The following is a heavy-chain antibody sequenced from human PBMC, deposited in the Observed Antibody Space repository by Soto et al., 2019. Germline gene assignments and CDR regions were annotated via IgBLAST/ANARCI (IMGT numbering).Heavy chain of an antibody. J-gene: IGHJ4*02. Sequence: SETLSLTCTVSRGSISGGGFSWSWIRQPPGKGLEWIGYILHTGGTQYNPSLKSRVSMSVDKSKNQFSLHLTSVTAADTAVYYCARLQFGEGFDYWGQGALVTVSS. V-gene: IGHV4-30-2*01. CDR2: ILHTGGT. CDR1: RGSISGGGFS. CDR3: ARLQFGEGFDY. D-gene: IGHD3-10*01.